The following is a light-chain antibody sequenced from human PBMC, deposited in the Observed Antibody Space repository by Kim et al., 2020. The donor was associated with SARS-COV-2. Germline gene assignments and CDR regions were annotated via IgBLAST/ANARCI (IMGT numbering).Light chain of an antibody. V-gene: IGLV3-21*04. CDR1: DIGTKS. J-gene: IGLJ3*02. Sequence: SYELTQPPSVSEAPGKTATITCGGDDIGTKSVHWYQQKPGQAPVLVIYYDTDRPSGIPERFSASNSGNTATLTVSRVEAGDEDDYYCQVWDSGSDQWVFG. CDR3: QVWDSGSDQWV. CDR2: YDT.